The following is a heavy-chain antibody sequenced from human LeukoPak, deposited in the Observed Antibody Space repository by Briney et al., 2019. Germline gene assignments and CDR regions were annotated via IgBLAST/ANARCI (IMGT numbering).Heavy chain of an antibody. CDR1: GYTFTSYG. V-gene: IGHV1-18*01. CDR3: AREGIAAAGQALRNTKDYYYGMDV. J-gene: IGHJ6*02. D-gene: IGHD6-13*01. Sequence: ASVKVSCKASGYTFTSYGISWVRQAPGQGLEWMGWISAYNGNTNYAQKLQGRVTMTTDTSTSTAYMELRSLRSDDTAVYYCAREGIAAAGQALRNTKDYYYGMDVWGQGATVTVSS. CDR2: ISAYNGNT.